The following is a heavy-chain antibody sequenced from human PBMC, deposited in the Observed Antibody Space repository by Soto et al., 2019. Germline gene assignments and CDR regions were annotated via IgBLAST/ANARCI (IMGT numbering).Heavy chain of an antibody. CDR2: ISGSGGST. J-gene: IGHJ4*02. V-gene: IGHV3-23*01. Sequence: GGSLRLSCAASGFTFSSYAMSWVRQAPGKGLEWVSAISGSGGSTYYADSVKGRFTISRDNSKNTLYLQMNSLRAEDTAVYYCARDPFGSGSYLFDYWGQGTLVTVSS. CDR3: ARDPFGSGSYLFDY. CDR1: GFTFSSYA. D-gene: IGHD3-10*01.